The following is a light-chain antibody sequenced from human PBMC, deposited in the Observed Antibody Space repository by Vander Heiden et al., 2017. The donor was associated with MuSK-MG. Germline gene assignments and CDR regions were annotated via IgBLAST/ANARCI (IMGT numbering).Light chain of an antibody. Sequence: DIQMTQSPSTLSASVGDRVTITCRASQSISSWLAWYQQKPGKAPKLLIYDASSLESGVPSRFSGSGSGTEFTVTISSLQPDDFATYYCQQDKSWSLTFGGGTKVEIK. CDR2: DAS. J-gene: IGKJ4*01. CDR1: QSISSW. V-gene: IGKV1-5*01. CDR3: QQDKSWSLT.